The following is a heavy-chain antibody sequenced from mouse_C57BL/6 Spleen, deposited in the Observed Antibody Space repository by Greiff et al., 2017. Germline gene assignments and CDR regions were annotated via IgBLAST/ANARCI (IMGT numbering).Heavy chain of an antibody. CDR2: IYPGSGST. J-gene: IGHJ4*01. CDR3: ARPYDYDGEDAMDY. CDR1: GYTFTSYW. V-gene: IGHV1-55*01. Sequence: VQLQQPGAELVKPGASVKMSCKASGYTFTSYWITWVKQRPGQGLEWIGDIYPGSGSTNYNEKFKSKATLTVDTSSSTAYMQLSSLTSEDSAVYYCARPYDYDGEDAMDYWGQGTSVTVSS. D-gene: IGHD2-4*01.